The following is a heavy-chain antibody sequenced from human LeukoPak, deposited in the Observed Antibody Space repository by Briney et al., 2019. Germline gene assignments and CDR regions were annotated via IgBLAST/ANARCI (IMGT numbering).Heavy chain of an antibody. V-gene: IGHV1-8*01. D-gene: IGHD5-12*01. CDR1: GYTFTSYD. J-gene: IGHJ4*02. CDR3: LRGRRATTGAFDY. CDR2: MNPNSCNT. Sequence: ASVKVSRTPSGYTFTSYDIKWVRQAAGQGLEWVGWMNPNSCNTGYPQQFHGKATMHRNSPISKAYMDVGRLRSGDAAVYVFLRGRRATTGAFDYWGQGTLVTVSS.